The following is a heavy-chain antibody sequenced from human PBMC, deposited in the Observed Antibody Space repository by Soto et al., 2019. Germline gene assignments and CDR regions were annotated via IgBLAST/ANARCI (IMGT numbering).Heavy chain of an antibody. CDR3: TTDPGDYEDF. V-gene: IGHV3-15*01. D-gene: IGHD4-17*01. CDR2: IKNKADGGTT. CDR1: GITFTNAW. Sequence: ESGGVLVTPGGCLRLSCAASGITFTNAWMSWVRQAPGKGLEWVGRIKNKADGGTTDYAAPVRGRFTISRDDSKNTLFLQMNSLETEDTAVYYCTTDPGDYEDFWGRGTLVTVSS. J-gene: IGHJ4*02.